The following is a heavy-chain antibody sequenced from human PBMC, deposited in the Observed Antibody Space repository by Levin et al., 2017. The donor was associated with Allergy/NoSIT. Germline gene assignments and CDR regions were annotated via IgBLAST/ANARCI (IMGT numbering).Heavy chain of an antibody. CDR1: GFIFDDYA. J-gene: IGHJ4*02. CDR2: VSWDGGGA. V-gene: IGHV3-43D*03. CDR3: AKDKLSHAPSGIDY. Sequence: GESLKISCAASGFIFDDYAIHWVRQAPGKGLEWVSLVSWDGGGAYYADSVKGRFTISRDNSKNSLYLQMHTLRAEDTALYYCAKDKLSHAPSGIDYWGQGTLVTVSS. D-gene: IGHD3-10*01.